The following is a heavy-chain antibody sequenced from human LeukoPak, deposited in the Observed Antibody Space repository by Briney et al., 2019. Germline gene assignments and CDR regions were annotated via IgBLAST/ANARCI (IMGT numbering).Heavy chain of an antibody. CDR2: IYYSGST. CDR1: GGSISSSSYY. J-gene: IGHJ4*02. V-gene: IGHV4-39*07. Sequence: PSETLSLTCTVSGGSISSSSYYWGWIRQPPGKGLEWIGSIYYSGSTYYNPSLKSRVTISVDTSKNQFSLKLSSVTAADTAVYYCARLDVVTAIPFDYWGQGTLVTVSS. CDR3: ARLDVVTAIPFDY. D-gene: IGHD2-21*02.